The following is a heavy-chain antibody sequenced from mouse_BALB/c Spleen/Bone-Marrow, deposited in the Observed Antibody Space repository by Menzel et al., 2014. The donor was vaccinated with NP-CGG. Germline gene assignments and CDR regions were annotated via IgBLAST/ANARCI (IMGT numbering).Heavy chain of an antibody. D-gene: IGHD2-10*02. CDR3: ARKYGDY. CDR2: IYPGDGDT. J-gene: IGHJ2*02. CDR1: GYAFSSYW. Sequence: QVQLQQSGAELVRPGSSVKISCKASGYAFSSYWMNWVKQRPGQGLEWIGHIYPGDGDTNYNGKFKGKATLTADKSSSIAYMQLSCLTSEDSAFYFCARKYGDYWGQGTSLTVSS. V-gene: IGHV1-80*01.